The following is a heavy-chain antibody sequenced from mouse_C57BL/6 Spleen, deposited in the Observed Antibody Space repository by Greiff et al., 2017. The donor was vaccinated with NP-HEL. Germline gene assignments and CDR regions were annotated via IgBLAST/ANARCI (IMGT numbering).Heavy chain of an antibody. J-gene: IGHJ2*01. CDR1: GYTFTDYE. V-gene: IGHV1-15*01. Sequence: QVHVKQSGAELVRPGASVTLSCKASGYTFTDYEMHWVKQTPVHGLEWIGAIDPETGGTAYNQKFKGKAILTVDKSSSTAYMELRSLTSEDSAVYYCTRWLLRGFDYWGQGTTLTVSS. D-gene: IGHD2-3*01. CDR3: TRWLLRGFDY. CDR2: IDPETGGT.